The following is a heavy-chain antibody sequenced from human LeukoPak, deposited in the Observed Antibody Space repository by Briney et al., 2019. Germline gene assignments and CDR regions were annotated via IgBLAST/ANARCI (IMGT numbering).Heavy chain of an antibody. J-gene: IGHJ6*02. V-gene: IGHV1-46*01. CDR3: ARDQNDYGDYVASYYYYYGMDV. CDR2: INPSGGST. D-gene: IGHD4-17*01. Sequence: ASAKVSCKASGYTFTSYYMHWVRQAPGQGLEWMGIINPSGGSTSYAQKFQGRVTMTRDTSTSTVYMELSSLRSEDTAVYYCARDQNDYGDYVASYYYYYGMDVWGQGTTVTVSS. CDR1: GYTFTSYY.